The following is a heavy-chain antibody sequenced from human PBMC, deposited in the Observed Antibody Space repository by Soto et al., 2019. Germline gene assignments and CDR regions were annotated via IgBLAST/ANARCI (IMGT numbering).Heavy chain of an antibody. CDR3: AREMSIAVAGTQDY. D-gene: IGHD6-19*01. Sequence: GSLRLSCAASGFTFSSYRMHWVRQAPGKGLVWVSGINSEGSSTSYADSVKGRFTISRDNAKNTVNLQMNSLRAEDTAVYYCAREMSIAVAGTQDYWGQGTLVTVSS. CDR1: GFTFSSYR. CDR2: INSEGSST. V-gene: IGHV3-74*01. J-gene: IGHJ4*02.